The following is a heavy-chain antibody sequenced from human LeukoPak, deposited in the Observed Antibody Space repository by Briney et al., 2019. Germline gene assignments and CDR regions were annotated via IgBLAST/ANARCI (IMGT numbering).Heavy chain of an antibody. J-gene: IGHJ5*02. CDR2: ISHDGNNK. Sequence: PGRSLRLSCAASGITFSTYGMYWVRQAPGKGLEWVAVISHDGNNKYYADSVKGRFTISRDNSKNTLYLQMNSLRVEDTAVYYCAKEGDSSGPDPNNWFDPWGQGTLVTVSS. CDR3: AKEGDSSGPDPNNWFDP. CDR1: GITFSTYG. D-gene: IGHD3-22*01. V-gene: IGHV3-30*18.